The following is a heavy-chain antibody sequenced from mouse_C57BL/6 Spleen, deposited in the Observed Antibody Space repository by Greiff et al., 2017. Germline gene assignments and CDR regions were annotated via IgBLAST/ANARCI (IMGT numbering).Heavy chain of an antibody. CDR3: TIRYYGSSYWYFDV. CDR1: GFNIKDDY. D-gene: IGHD1-1*01. V-gene: IGHV14-4*01. Sequence: EVQLQQSGAELVRPGASVKLSCTASGFNIKDDYMHWVKQRPEQGLEWIGWIDPENGDTEYASKFQGKATITADTSSNTAYLQLSSLTSEDTAVYYCTIRYYGSSYWYFDVWGTGTTVTVSS. CDR2: IDPENGDT. J-gene: IGHJ1*03.